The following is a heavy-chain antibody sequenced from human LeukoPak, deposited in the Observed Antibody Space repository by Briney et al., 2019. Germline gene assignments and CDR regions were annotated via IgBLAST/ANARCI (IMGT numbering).Heavy chain of an antibody. Sequence: SETLSLTCTVSGGSISSYYWSWIRQPAGKGLEWIGRIYTSGSTNYNPSLKSRVTMSVDTSKNQFSLKLSSVTAADTAVYYCAREPLPHPPTGLFDPWGQGTLVTVSS. J-gene: IGHJ5*02. D-gene: IGHD1-14*01. CDR2: IYTSGST. CDR3: AREPLPHPPTGLFDP. V-gene: IGHV4-4*07. CDR1: GGSISSYY.